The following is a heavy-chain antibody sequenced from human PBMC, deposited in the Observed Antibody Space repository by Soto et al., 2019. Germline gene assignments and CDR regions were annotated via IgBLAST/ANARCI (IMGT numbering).Heavy chain of an antibody. CDR2: IYWDDGK. J-gene: IGHJ4*02. V-gene: IGHV2-5*02. D-gene: IGHD3-3*01. CDR3: AHRVLRTVFGLVTTTAIYFDF. CDR1: GFSLTTSGVG. Sequence: QITLNESGPTQVKPRQTLTLTCTFPGFSLTTSGVGVGWIRQSPGKAPEWLALIYWDDGKRYSPSLKSRLTITQDTSKNQVVLTMADLDPADTATYYCAHRVLRTVFGLVTTTAIYFDFWGQGTPVAVSS.